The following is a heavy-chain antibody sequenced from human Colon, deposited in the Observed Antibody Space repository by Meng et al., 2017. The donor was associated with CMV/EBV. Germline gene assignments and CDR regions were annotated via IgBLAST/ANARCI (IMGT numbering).Heavy chain of an antibody. D-gene: IGHD2-2*01. CDR2: ISFHNGNT. V-gene: IGHV1-18*01. Sequence: GESLKISCKASGYTLSSFGMNWVRQAPGQGLEWMGWISFHNGNTKYEQKFEGRATMTIDTSTSTAYMEMRRLRSDDTAVYYCARSPVLYCNSASCPLDSWGQGTLVTVSS. CDR1: GYTLSSFG. J-gene: IGHJ4*02. CDR3: ARSPVLYCNSASCPLDS.